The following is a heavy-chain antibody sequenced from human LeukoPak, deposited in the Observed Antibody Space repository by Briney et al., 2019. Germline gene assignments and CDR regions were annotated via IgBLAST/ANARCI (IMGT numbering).Heavy chain of an antibody. CDR1: GGSFSGYF. J-gene: IGHJ4*02. CDR2: INHGGST. CDR3: ARGPPLTYDGSGYYFYDY. D-gene: IGHD3-22*01. Sequence: SETLSLTCAVYGGSFSGYFWTWIRQPPGKGLEWIGEINHGGSTNYNPSLKSRVTISVDTSKNHFSLKLSSLTAADTAVYYCARGPPLTYDGSGYYFYDYWGQGTLVTVSS. V-gene: IGHV4-34*01.